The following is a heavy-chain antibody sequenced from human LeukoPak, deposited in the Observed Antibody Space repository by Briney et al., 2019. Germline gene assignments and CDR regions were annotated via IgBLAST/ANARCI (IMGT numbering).Heavy chain of an antibody. V-gene: IGHV1-18*01. CDR3: ARVVVTDYGDASTGYFDY. J-gene: IGHJ4*02. Sequence: ASVKVSCKASGYTFTSYGISWVRQAPGQGLEWMGWISAYNGNTNYAQKLQGRVTMTTDTSTSTAYMELRSLGSDDTAVYYCARVVVTDYGDASTGYFDYWGQGTLVTVSS. D-gene: IGHD4-17*01. CDR1: GYTFTSYG. CDR2: ISAYNGNT.